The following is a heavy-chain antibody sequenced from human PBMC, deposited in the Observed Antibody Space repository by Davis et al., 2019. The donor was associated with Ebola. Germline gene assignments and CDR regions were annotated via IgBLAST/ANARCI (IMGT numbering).Heavy chain of an antibody. J-gene: IGHJ6*02. CDR2: IIPIFGTA. Sequence: SVKVSCKASGGSFSSYGVSWVRQAPGQGLEWMGGIIPIFGTANYAQKFQGRVTITADKSTSTAYMELSSLRSEDTAVYYCAGNIVATITDYYYGMDVWGQGTTVTVSS. CDR1: GGSFSSYG. D-gene: IGHD5-12*01. CDR3: AGNIVATITDYYYGMDV. V-gene: IGHV1-69*06.